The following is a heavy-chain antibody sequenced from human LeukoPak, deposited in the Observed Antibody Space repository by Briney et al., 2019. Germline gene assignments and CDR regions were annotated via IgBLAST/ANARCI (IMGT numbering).Heavy chain of an antibody. CDR3: AKDPSFRPGYFDY. CDR2: IRYDGSNK. J-gene: IGHJ4*02. CDR1: GFTFSSYG. V-gene: IGHV3-30*02. Sequence: PGGSLRLSCAASGFTFSSYGMHWVRQAPGKGLEWVAFIRYDGSNKYYADSAKGRFTISRDNSKNTLYLQMNSLRAEDTAVYYCAKDPSFRPGYFDYWGQGTLVTVSS.